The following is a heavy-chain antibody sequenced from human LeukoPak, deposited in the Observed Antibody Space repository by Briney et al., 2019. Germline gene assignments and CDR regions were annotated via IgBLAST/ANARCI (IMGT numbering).Heavy chain of an antibody. CDR1: GFTFSSYA. CDR3: AKVFSAYSSGWYEYYDY. Sequence: GGSLRLSCAASGFTFSSYAMNWVRQAPGKGLEWVSAISGSGGSTYYADSVKGRFTISRDNSKNTLYLQMNSLRAEDTAVYYCAKVFSAYSSGWYEYYDYWGQGNLVTVSS. D-gene: IGHD6-19*01. J-gene: IGHJ4*02. V-gene: IGHV3-23*01. CDR2: ISGSGGST.